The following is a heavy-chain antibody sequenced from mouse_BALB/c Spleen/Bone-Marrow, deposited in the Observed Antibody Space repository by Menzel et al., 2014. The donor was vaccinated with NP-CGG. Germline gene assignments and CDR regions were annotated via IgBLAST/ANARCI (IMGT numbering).Heavy chain of an antibody. Sequence: EAQLQESGAELVKPGASVKLSCTASGFNIKDIYMHWVKQRPEQGLEWIGRIDPANGNTKFDPNFQGKATITADTSSNTACLKLSIRTSEDTDVYYCAAYGYGSSYEFEYWGQGTLVTVS. D-gene: IGHD1-1*01. CDR2: IDPANGNT. J-gene: IGHJ3*01. CDR1: GFNIKDIY. V-gene: IGHV14-3*02. CDR3: AAYGYGSSYEFEY.